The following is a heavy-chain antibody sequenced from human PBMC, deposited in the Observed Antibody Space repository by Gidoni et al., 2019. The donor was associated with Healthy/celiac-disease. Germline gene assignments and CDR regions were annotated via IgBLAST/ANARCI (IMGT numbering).Heavy chain of an antibody. CDR3: ARDKSPPGASLWFGELLSYYYYYGMDV. D-gene: IGHD3-10*01. V-gene: IGHV3-21*01. J-gene: IGHJ6*02. CDR1: GFTFSSYS. Sequence: CAASGFTFSSYSMNWVRQAPGKGLEWVSSISSSSSYIYYADSVKGRFTISRENAKNSLYLQMNSLRAEDTAVYYCARDKSPPGASLWFGELLSYYYYYGMDVWGQGTTVTVSS. CDR2: ISSSSSYI.